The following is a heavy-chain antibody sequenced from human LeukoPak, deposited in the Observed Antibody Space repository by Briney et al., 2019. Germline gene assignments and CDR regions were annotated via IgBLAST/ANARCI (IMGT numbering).Heavy chain of an antibody. CDR1: GYTFTSYA. D-gene: IGHD5-24*01. Sequence: ASVKVSCKASGYTFTSYAMNWVRQAPGQGLEWMGWINTNTGNPTYAQGFTGRFVFSLDTSVSTAYLQISSLKAEDTAVYYCARDLGYLDGYNFPTHDYYMDVWGKGTTVTVSS. CDR2: INTNTGNP. V-gene: IGHV7-4-1*02. J-gene: IGHJ6*03. CDR3: ARDLGYLDGYNFPTHDYYMDV.